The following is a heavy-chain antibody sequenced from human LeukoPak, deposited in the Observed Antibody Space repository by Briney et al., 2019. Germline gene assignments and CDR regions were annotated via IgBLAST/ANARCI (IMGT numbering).Heavy chain of an antibody. D-gene: IGHD3-22*01. CDR2: INHSGST. Sequence: ASETLSLTCAVYGGSFSGYYWSWIRQPPGKGLEWIGEINHSGSTNYNPSLKSRVTISVDTSKNQFSLKLSSVTAADTAVYYCARGSLRPRKTYYYDSSGYYYFVYWGQGTLVTVSS. J-gene: IGHJ4*02. V-gene: IGHV4-34*01. CDR1: GGSFSGYY. CDR3: ARGSLRPRKTYYYDSSGYYYFVY.